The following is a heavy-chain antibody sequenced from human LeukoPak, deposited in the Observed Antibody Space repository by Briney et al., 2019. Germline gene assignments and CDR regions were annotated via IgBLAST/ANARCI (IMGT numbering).Heavy chain of an antibody. D-gene: IGHD6-13*01. CDR1: GYTFTSYD. Sequence: ASVKVSCKASGYTFTSYDINWVRQAAGQGLEWMGWMNPNSGNTAYAQKFQGRVTMNRNTTISTAFMELSSLRSEDTAVYYCARDEGIAAAGTPRGLFDYYYMDVWGKGTTVTVSS. CDR2: MNPNSGNT. CDR3: ARDEGIAAAGTPRGLFDYYYMDV. V-gene: IGHV1-8*01. J-gene: IGHJ6*03.